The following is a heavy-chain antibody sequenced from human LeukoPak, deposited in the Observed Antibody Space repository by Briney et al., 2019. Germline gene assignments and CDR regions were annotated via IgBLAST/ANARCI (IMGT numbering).Heavy chain of an antibody. CDR3: ARGAFRGGFDY. CDR1: GFTFSSSA. Sequence: GGSLRLSCVASGFTFSSSAMSWGRQAPGKGLVWVSRINGDGSRTNYADSVKGRFTISRDNAKNALYLQMNSLRVEDTAVYYCARGAFRGGFDYWGQGTLVTVSS. V-gene: IGHV3-74*01. J-gene: IGHJ4*02. CDR2: INGDGSRT. D-gene: IGHD2/OR15-2a*01.